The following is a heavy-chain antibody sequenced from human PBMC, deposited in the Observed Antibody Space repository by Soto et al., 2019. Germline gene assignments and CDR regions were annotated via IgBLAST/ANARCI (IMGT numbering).Heavy chain of an antibody. J-gene: IGHJ6*02. CDR1: GGSITYINNHY. CDR3: ARQGFGVLHGLVEV. CDR2: ISDIAYT. V-gene: IGHV4-61*05. D-gene: IGHD3-10*01. Sequence: SETLSLTCTVSGGSITYINNHYCIWFRLPQGKELEWIGYISDIAYTSYKPSLKGRVSISVDTSKNQFSLTLTSVTAANTAVKFCARQGFGVLHGLVEVWGQGTTVTVSS.